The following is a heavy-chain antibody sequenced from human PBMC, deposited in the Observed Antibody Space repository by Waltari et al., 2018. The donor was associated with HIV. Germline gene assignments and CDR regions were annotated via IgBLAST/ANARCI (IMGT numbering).Heavy chain of an antibody. CDR1: GYTFINND. V-gene: IGHV1-8*01. D-gene: IGHD3-3*01. CDR3: ARGRGRYDFWSGYSSPGDAFDI. J-gene: IGHJ3*02. CDR2: MSPNSGNA. Sequence: QVQLVQSGAEVKKPGASVKVSCKASGYTFINNDINWVRQVTGQGLVWMGWMSPNSGNAGYAPNFQGRVTMTRNTSTTTAYMELTDLRSADTAVYFCARGRGRYDFWSGYSSPGDAFDIWGQGTVVIVSS.